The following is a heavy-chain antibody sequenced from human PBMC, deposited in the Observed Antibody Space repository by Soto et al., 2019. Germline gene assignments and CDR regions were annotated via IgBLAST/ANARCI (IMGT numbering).Heavy chain of an antibody. CDR3: ARKGAAASYAHYYMDV. V-gene: IGHV4-59*01. J-gene: IGHJ6*03. Sequence: QVQLQESGPGLVKPSETLSLTCTVSGGSISPYYWSWIRQPPGKGLEWIGYVYYSGNTNYNPSLESRVTISVYPYRNRFSLNLTSATAADTAVYYCARKGAAASYAHYYMDVWGRGTAVTVSS. CDR1: GGSISPYY. D-gene: IGHD6-13*01. CDR2: VYYSGNT.